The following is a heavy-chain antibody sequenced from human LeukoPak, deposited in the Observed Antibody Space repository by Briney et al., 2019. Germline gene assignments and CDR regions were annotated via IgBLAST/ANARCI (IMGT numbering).Heavy chain of an antibody. V-gene: IGHV4-30-2*01. Sequence: PSQTLSLTCTVSGGSISSGGYYWSWIRQPPGKGLEWIGYIYHSGSTYYNPSLKSRVTISVDRSKNQSSLKLSSVTAADTAVYYCTTRGGSFSIFDYWGQGTLVTVSS. D-gene: IGHD1-26*01. CDR2: IYHSGST. J-gene: IGHJ4*02. CDR1: GGSISSGGYY. CDR3: TTRGGSFSIFDY.